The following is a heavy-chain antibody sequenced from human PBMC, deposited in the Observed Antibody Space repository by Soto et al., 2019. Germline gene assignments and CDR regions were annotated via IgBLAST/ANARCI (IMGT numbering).Heavy chain of an antibody. Sequence: GGSLRLSCAASGFTFSSYEMNWVRQAPGKGLEWVSYISSSGSTIYYADSVKGRFTISRDNAKNSLYLQMNSLRAEDTAVYYCARGNTITMIVVVENNWFDPWGQGTLVTVSS. V-gene: IGHV3-48*03. CDR1: GFTFSSYE. CDR2: ISSSGSTI. CDR3: ARGNTITMIVVVENNWFDP. D-gene: IGHD3-22*01. J-gene: IGHJ5*02.